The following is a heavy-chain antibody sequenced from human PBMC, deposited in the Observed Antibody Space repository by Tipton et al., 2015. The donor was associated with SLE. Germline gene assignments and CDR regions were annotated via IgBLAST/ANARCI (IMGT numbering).Heavy chain of an antibody. D-gene: IGHD5-18*01. V-gene: IGHV3-48*01. CDR1: GFTFSSYT. CDR2: ISSSSSTI. Sequence: GSLRLSCAASGFTFSSYTMNWVRQPPGKGLEWVSSISSSSSTIYYADSVKGRFTISRDNAKNSLYLQMNSLRAEDTAVYYCARDLGYSYGDAFDIWGQGTMVTVSS. J-gene: IGHJ3*02. CDR3: ARDLGYSYGDAFDI.